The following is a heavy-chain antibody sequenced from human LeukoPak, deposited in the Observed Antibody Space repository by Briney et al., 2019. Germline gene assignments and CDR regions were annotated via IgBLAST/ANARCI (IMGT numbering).Heavy chain of an antibody. D-gene: IGHD4-17*01. V-gene: IGHV3-66*04. CDR2: IYSGGST. CDR3: ARPGDDGDDLGLDY. CDR1: GFTVSSNC. J-gene: IGHJ4*02. Sequence: EGSLRLSCAASGFTVSSNCMSWVRQAPGKGLEWVSVIYSGGSTYYADSVKGRFTISRDNSKNTLYLQMNSLRAEDTAVYYCARPGDDGDDLGLDYWGQGTLVTVSS.